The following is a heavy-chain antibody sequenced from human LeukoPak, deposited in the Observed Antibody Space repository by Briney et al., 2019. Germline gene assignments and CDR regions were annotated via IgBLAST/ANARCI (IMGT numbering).Heavy chain of an antibody. CDR2: IYYSGTT. CDR3: ARQGARGKDLWSIGYYYMDV. V-gene: IGHV4-39*01. CDR1: AASINSRSYY. J-gene: IGHJ6*03. Sequence: SETLSLTCSVSAASINSRSYYWAWIRQPPGKGLEWIGNIYYSGTTDYNPSLKSRVTISVDTSNNQFSLELSSVIATDTAVYYCARQGARGKDLWSIGYYYMDVWGRGTTVTVSS. D-gene: IGHD2-8*01.